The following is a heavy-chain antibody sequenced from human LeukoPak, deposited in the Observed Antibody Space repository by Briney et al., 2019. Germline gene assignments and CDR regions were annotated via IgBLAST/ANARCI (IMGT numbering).Heavy chain of an antibody. D-gene: IGHD2-2*02. CDR2: INHSGST. Sequence: SETLSLTCAVYGGSFSGYYWSWIRQPPGRGLEWIGEINHSGSTNYNPSLKSRVTISVDTSKNQFSLKLSSVTAADTAVYYCARGTVAHCSSTSCYNFHYGMDVWGQGTTVTVPS. V-gene: IGHV4-34*01. CDR1: GGSFSGYY. J-gene: IGHJ6*02. CDR3: ARGTVAHCSSTSCYNFHYGMDV.